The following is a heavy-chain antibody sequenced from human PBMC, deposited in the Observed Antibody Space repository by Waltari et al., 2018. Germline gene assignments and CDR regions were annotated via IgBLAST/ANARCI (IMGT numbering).Heavy chain of an antibody. D-gene: IGHD4-17*01. V-gene: IGHV4-34*01. J-gene: IGHJ6*02. CDR2: INHSGST. Sequence: QVQLQQWGAGLLKPSETLSLTCAVYGGSFSGYYWSWIRQPPGKGLEWIGEINHSGSTNYNPSLKSRVTISVDTSKNQFSLKLSSVTAADTAVYYCARGGGTTVTTSFGMDVWGQGTTVTVSS. CDR1: GGSFSGYY. CDR3: ARGGGTTVTTSFGMDV.